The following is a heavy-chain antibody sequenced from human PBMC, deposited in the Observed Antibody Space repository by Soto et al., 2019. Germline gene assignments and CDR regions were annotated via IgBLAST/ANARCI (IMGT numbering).Heavy chain of an antibody. CDR2: ISAYNGNT. CDR1: GYTFTSYG. D-gene: IGHD6-13*01. J-gene: IGHJ4*02. Sequence: ASVKDSCKASGYTFTSYGISWVRPAPGQGLEWMGWISAYNGNTNYAQKLQGRVTMTTDTSTSTAYMELRSLRSDDTAVYYCARYVRVYSSSWFYYWGQGTLVTVSS. CDR3: ARYVRVYSSSWFYY. V-gene: IGHV1-18*01.